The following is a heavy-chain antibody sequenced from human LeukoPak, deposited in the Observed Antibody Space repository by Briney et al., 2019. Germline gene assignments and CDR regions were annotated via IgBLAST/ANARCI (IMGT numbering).Heavy chain of an antibody. Sequence: GASVKVSCKASGYTFTSYYMHWVRQAPGQGLEWMGIINPSGGSTSYAQKFQGRVTMTRDTSTSTVYMELSSLRSEDTALYYCARGSKYYYGSGDVHYYYYYMDVWGKGTTVTISS. CDR1: GYTFTSYY. D-gene: IGHD3-10*01. V-gene: IGHV1-46*01. CDR2: INPSGGST. CDR3: ARGSKYYYGSGDVHYYYYYMDV. J-gene: IGHJ6*03.